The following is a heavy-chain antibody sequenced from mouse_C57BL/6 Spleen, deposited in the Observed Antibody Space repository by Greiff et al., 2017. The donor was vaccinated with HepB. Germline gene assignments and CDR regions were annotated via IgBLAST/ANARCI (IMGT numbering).Heavy chain of an antibody. CDR1: GFTFSDYG. D-gene: IGHD2-12*01. CDR3: ARLRRNWYFDV. V-gene: IGHV5-17*01. Sequence: VQLQQSGGGLVKPGGSLKLSCAASGFTFSDYGMHWVRQAPEKGLEWVAYISSGSSTIYYADTVKGRFTISRDNAKNTLFLQMTRLRSEDTAMYYCARLRRNWYFDVWGTGTTVTVSS. J-gene: IGHJ1*03. CDR2: ISSGSSTI.